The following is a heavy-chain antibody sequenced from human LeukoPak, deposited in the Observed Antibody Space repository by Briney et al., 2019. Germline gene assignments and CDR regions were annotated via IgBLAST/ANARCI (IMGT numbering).Heavy chain of an antibody. Sequence: SETLSLTCTVSVGSISSGYYYWSWIRQPPGKGLEWIGYIYYSGSTYYTPSLRGRVTISVDTSKNQFSLNLSSVTAADTAVYYCARGYSLDYWGQGTLVTVSS. J-gene: IGHJ4*02. D-gene: IGHD5-18*01. V-gene: IGHV4-30-4*01. CDR1: VGSISSGYYY. CDR3: ARGYSLDY. CDR2: IYYSGST.